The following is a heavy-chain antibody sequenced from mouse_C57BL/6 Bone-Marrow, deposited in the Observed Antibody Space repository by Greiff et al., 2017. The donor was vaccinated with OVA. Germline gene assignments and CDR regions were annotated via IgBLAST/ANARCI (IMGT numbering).Heavy chain of an antibody. CDR1: GFTFSSYA. CDR2: ISDGGSYT. V-gene: IGHV5-4*01. CDR3: ARDYYVRDY. D-gene: IGHD1-1*01. J-gene: IGHJ2*01. Sequence: EVKLVESGGGLVKPGGSLKLSCAASGFTFSSYAMSWVRQTPEKRLEWVATISDGGSYTYYPDNVKGRFTISRDNAKNNLYLQMSHLKSEDTATYYCARDYYVRDYWGQGTTLTVSS.